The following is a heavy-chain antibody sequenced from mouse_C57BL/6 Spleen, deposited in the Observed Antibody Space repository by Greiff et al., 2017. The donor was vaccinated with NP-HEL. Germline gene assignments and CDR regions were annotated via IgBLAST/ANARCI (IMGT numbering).Heavy chain of an antibody. CDR1: GFTFSDYG. V-gene: IGHV5-15*01. J-gene: IGHJ4*01. Sequence: EVQRVESGGGLVQPGGSLKLSCAASGFTFSDYGMAWVRQAPRKGPEGVAFISNLAYSIYYADTVTGRFTISRENAKNTLYLEMSSLRSEDTAMYYCARLKGYAMDYWGQGTSVTVSS. CDR3: ARLKGYAMDY. CDR2: ISNLAYSI.